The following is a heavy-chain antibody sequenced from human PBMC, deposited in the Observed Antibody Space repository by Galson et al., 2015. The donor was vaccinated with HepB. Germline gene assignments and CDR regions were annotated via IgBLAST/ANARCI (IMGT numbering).Heavy chain of an antibody. D-gene: IGHD7-27*01. CDR3: AALPTGEY. J-gene: IGHJ4*02. CDR2: MYSGGST. Sequence: SLRLSCAASGFTVSRNYMSWVPQAPGKGLVWVSVMYSGGSTYHANSVEGRFTMSRDNSKNTVYLQMNSLRAEDTAVYYCAALPTGEYWGQGTLVIVSS. CDR1: GFTVSRNY. V-gene: IGHV3-53*01.